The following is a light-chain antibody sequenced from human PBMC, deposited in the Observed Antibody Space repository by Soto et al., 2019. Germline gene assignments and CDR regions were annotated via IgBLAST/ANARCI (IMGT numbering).Light chain of an antibody. CDR3: CSNAVGSTYV. Sequence: LAQPASVSGSPGQSITISCTGTSTDVGSHKLVSWYQQYPGNAPKLIIFEAYKRPSGVSNRFSGSKSGSTASLTISGLQAEDEADYYCCSNAVGSTYVFGTGTKVTVL. CDR1: STDVGSHKL. V-gene: IGLV2-23*01. J-gene: IGLJ1*01. CDR2: EAY.